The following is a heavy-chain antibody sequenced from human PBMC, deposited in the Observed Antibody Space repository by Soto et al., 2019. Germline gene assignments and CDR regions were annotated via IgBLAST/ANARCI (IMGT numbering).Heavy chain of an antibody. CDR3: ARWWSGSRQGFDP. Sequence: QVQLQESGPGLVKPSQTLSLTCTVSGGSISSGDYYWSWIRQHPGKGMEWIGYIYYSGSTYYNPSRKSRVTRSVDTSKNQFSLKRSSVTAADTAVYCCARWWSGSRQGFDPWGRGTLVTVSS. V-gene: IGHV4-31*03. J-gene: IGHJ5*02. D-gene: IGHD3-3*01. CDR2: IYYSGST. CDR1: GGSISSGDYY.